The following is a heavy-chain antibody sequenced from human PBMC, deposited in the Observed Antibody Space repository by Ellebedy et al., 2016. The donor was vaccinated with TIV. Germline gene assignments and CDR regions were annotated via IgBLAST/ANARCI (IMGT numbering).Heavy chain of an antibody. J-gene: IGHJ6*02. CDR1: GFTVSSNY. CDR3: ARDRIAVGFAYYYGMDV. Sequence: GGSLRLXCAASGFTVSSNYMSWVRQAPGKGLEWVSVIYSGGSTYYADSVKGRFTISRDNSKNTLYLQMNSLRAEDTAVYYCARDRIAVGFAYYYGMDVWGQGTTVTVSS. CDR2: IYSGGST. D-gene: IGHD6-19*01. V-gene: IGHV3-53*01.